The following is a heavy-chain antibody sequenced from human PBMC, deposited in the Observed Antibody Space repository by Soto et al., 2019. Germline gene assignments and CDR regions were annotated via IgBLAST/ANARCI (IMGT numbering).Heavy chain of an antibody. CDR2: IIPIFGTA. J-gene: IGHJ4*02. V-gene: IGHV1-69*12. D-gene: IGHD6-13*01. Sequence: QVQLVQSGAEVKKPGSSVKVSCKASGGTFSSYAISWVRQAPGQGLEWMGGIIPIFGTANYAQKFQGRVTITADESXSXXYMELSSLRSEDTAVYYCARVIFQGRIAAAGTLGYWGQGTLVTVSS. CDR1: GGTFSSYA. CDR3: ARVIFQGRIAAAGTLGY.